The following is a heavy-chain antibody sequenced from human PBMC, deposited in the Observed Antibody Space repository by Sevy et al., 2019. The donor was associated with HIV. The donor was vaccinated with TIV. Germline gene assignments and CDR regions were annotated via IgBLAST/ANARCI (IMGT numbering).Heavy chain of an antibody. CDR1: GFTFDDYG. CDR2: ITWNGDYA. J-gene: IGHJ4*02. V-gene: IGHV3-20*04. CDR3: GRDGVVRRGIALYPN. Sequence: GKSLKISCAASGFTFDDYGMGWLRQVPGRGLEWISGITWNGDYANYGDSVKGRFTISRDNAKNSLYLQMDSLTAEDTAFYYCGRDGVVRRGIALYPNWGQGTLVTVSS. D-gene: IGHD3-10*01.